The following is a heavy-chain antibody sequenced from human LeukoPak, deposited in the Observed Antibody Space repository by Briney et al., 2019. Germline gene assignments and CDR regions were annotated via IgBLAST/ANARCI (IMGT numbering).Heavy chain of an antibody. J-gene: IGHJ4*02. CDR3: AAYSTSPTLDY. D-gene: IGHD6-13*01. V-gene: IGHV1-69*06. CDR1: GDTFTNYA. CDR2: IVPIFGTT. Sequence: SVKVSCKASGDTFTNYAFSWVRQAPGQGLEWMGSIVPIFGTTDLPRKFQGRVTITADTSTTTAYMELTSLKSEDTALYYCAAYSTSPTLDYWGQATLVTVSS.